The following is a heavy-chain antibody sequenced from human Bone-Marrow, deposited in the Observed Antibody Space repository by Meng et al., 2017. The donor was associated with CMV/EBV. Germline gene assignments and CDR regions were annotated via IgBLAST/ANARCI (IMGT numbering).Heavy chain of an antibody. Sequence: GESLKISCAASGFTFSSSGMHWVRQAPGKGLEWVAFIRYDGSNKYYADSVKGRFTISRDNYKTTLYLQMNSLRAEDTAVYYCARGYDSSGYYHPLRSWGQGTLVTVSS. CDR3: ARGYDSSGYYHPLRS. J-gene: IGHJ5*02. D-gene: IGHD3-22*01. CDR2: IRYDGSNK. CDR1: GFTFSSSG. V-gene: IGHV3-30*02.